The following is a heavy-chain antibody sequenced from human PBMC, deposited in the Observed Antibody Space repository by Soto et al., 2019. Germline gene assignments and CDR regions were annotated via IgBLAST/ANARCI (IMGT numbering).Heavy chain of an antibody. V-gene: IGHV4-59*01. CDR2: IYYSGST. D-gene: IGHD5-12*01. CDR1: GGSISSYY. CDR3: ARGKRRDGYNYNYYYGMDV. J-gene: IGHJ6*02. Sequence: LSLTCTVSGGSISSYYWSWIRQPPGKGLEWIGYIYYSGSTNYNPSLKSRVTISVDTSKNQFSLKLSSVTAADTAVYYCARGKRRDGYNYNYYYGMDVWGQGTKVTVSS.